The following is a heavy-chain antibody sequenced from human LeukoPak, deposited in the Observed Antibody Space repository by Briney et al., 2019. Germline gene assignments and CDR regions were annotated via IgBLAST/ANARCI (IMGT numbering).Heavy chain of an antibody. Sequence: SETLSLTCTVSGGSMNTYYWSWIRQPAGKGLEWIGRIHISGNINYNPSLKSRVTMSIDTSQNQFSLTLNSVTAADTAVYYCARIIAAAENWFDPWGRGTLVTVSS. D-gene: IGHD6-13*01. CDR1: GGSMNTYY. J-gene: IGHJ5*02. CDR3: ARIIAAAENWFDP. CDR2: IHISGNI. V-gene: IGHV4-4*07.